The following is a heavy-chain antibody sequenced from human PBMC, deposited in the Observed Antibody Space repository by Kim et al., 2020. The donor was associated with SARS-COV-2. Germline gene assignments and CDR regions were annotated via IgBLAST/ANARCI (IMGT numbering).Heavy chain of an antibody. J-gene: IGHJ5*02. CDR3: ARAMGITIFGVVIVNWFDP. Sequence: SETLSLTCTVSGGSISSGGYYWSWIRQHPGKGLEWIGYIYYSGSTYYNPSLKSRVTISVDTSKNQFSLKLSSVTAADTAVYYCARAMGITIFGVVIVNWFDPWGHGTLVTVSS. CDR2: IYYSGST. D-gene: IGHD3-3*01. V-gene: IGHV4-31*03. CDR1: GGSISSGGYY.